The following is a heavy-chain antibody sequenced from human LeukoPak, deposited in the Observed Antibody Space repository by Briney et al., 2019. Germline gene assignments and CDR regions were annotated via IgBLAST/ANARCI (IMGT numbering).Heavy chain of an antibody. J-gene: IGHJ5*02. V-gene: IGHV1-24*01. CDR3: ATFDSSFNWFDP. CDR1: GYTLTELS. Sequence: GASVKGSCKVSGYTLTELSMHWVRQAPGKGLEWMGGFDPEDGETIYAQKFQGRVTMTEDTSTDTAYMELSSLRSEDTAVYYCATFDSSFNWFDPWGQGTLVTVSS. D-gene: IGHD3-22*01. CDR2: FDPEDGET.